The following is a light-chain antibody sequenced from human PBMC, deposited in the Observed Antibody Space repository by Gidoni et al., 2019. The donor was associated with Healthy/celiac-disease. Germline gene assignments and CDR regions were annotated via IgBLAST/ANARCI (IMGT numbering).Light chain of an antibody. V-gene: IGKV2-28*01. CDR3: MQALQTSYT. J-gene: IGKJ2*01. CDR2: LGS. Sequence: DIVMTHSPLSLPVTPGEPASISCRSSQSLLHSNGYNYLDWYLQKPGQSPQLLIYLGSNRASGVPDRFSGSGSGTDFTLKISRVEAEDVGVYYCMQALQTSYTFGQGTKLEIK. CDR1: QSLLHSNGYNY.